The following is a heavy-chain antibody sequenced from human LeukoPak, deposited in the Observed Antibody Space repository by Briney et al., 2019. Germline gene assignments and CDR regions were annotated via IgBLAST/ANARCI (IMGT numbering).Heavy chain of an antibody. V-gene: IGHV3-53*04. CDR2: IYSGDSGVST. CDR1: GFSVSNTY. Sequence: PGGSPRLSCAASGFSVSNTYTSWVRQAPGKGLEWVSVIYSGDSGVSTYYADSVKGRFTISRHNSKNTLYLQMSSLRAEDTAVYFCARSAARLRYYYAMDVWGQGTTVTVCS. CDR3: ARSAARLRYYYAMDV. D-gene: IGHD6-6*01. J-gene: IGHJ6*02.